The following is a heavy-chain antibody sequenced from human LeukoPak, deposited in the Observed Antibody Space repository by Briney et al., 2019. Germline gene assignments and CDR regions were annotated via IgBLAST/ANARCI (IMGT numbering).Heavy chain of an antibody. CDR1: GGTFSNYV. CDR3: AIIAVGGVDPFDF. D-gene: IGHD6-13*01. J-gene: IGHJ4*02. Sequence: ASVKVSCKASGGTFSNYVISWVRQAPGQGLEWMGRIIPIFTIVGYAQKFQGRVTITADKSTSTAYMELSSLRSEDTAVYYCAIIAVGGVDPFDFWGQGTLVTVSS. V-gene: IGHV1-69*04. CDR2: IIPIFTIV.